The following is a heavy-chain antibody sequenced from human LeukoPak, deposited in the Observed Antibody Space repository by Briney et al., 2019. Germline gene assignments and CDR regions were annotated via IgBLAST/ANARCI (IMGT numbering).Heavy chain of an antibody. CDR2: VYTSGTT. V-gene: IGHV4-4*07. Sequence: SETLSLTCTVSGGSISGYYWNWIRQPAGKGLEWIGRVYTSGTTNYSPSLKSRITMSVDTSKNQFSLKLSSVTAADTAVYYCASHSSGYYPSRFDYWGQGTLVTVSS. D-gene: IGHD3-22*01. CDR3: ASHSSGYYPSRFDY. CDR1: GGSISGYY. J-gene: IGHJ4*02.